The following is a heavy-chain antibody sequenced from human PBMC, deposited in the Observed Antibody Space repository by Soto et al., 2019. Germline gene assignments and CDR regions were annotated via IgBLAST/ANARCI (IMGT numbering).Heavy chain of an antibody. Sequence: QLQLQESGPGLVKPSETLSLTCSVSDDSINSDKYYWGWIRQPPGKGQEWIGSIYYRGNAYYNPSLQTRVTISLDKSKSEFSLKLNSVTAADSAVYFCARLEGLATSSYYFDFWGPGALVTVSS. V-gene: IGHV4-39*01. CDR1: DDSINSDKYY. CDR2: IYYRGNA. J-gene: IGHJ4*02. D-gene: IGHD6-6*01. CDR3: ARLEGLATSSYYFDF.